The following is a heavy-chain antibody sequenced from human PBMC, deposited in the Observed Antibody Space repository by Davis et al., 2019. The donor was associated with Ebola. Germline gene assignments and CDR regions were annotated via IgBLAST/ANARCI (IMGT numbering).Heavy chain of an antibody. CDR1: GYTFTSYY. CDR2: INPRGGST. Sequence: ASVKVSCKASGYTFTSYYMHWVRQAPGQGLEWMGIINPRGGSTSYAQKFQGRVTMTRDTSTSTVYMELSSLRSEDTAVYYCARGGLGISTFIAVAGSGGDYWGQGTLVTVSS. CDR3: ARGGLGISTFIAVAGSGGDY. J-gene: IGHJ4*02. V-gene: IGHV1-46*03. D-gene: IGHD6-19*01.